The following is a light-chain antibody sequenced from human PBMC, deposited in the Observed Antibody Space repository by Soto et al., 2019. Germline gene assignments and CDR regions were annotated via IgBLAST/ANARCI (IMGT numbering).Light chain of an antibody. J-gene: IGLJ2*01. CDR3: SSYTSSATLV. CDR2: DVS. V-gene: IGLV2-14*03. CDR1: SGDIGGYNY. Sequence: QSVLTQPASVSGSPGQSITISCTGTSGDIGGYNYVAWYQQHPGKAHKLMINDVSNRPSGISNRFSGSKSGNTASLTISGLQAEDEADYYCSSYTSSATLVFGGGTKLTVL.